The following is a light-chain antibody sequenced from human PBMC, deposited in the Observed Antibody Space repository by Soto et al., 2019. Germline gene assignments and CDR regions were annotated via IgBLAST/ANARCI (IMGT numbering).Light chain of an antibody. CDR1: SGSIANNY. V-gene: IGLV6-57*04. J-gene: IGLJ2*01. CDR3: QSYDSDFVV. Sequence: NFMLTQPHSVSESPGKTLSISCTRSSGSIANNYVQWYKQRPGSAPTTVIYENNQRLSGVPDRFSGSTDGSSNSASLTISGLQTEDEADYYCQSYDSDFVVFGGGTKLTV. CDR2: ENN.